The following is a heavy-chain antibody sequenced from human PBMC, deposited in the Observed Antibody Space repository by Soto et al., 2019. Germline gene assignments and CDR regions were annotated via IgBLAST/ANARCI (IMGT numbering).Heavy chain of an antibody. D-gene: IGHD3-9*01. J-gene: IGHJ4*02. Sequence: QVQLVQSGAEVKKPGSSVKVSCKASGGTFTNYTISWVRQAPGQGLEWMGGIIPMFGTTNHAQKFQGRVTINANKSTTTAHMELSSLRSEDTDVYYCAIGIGLLYFDWPFEYWGQGTLVTVSS. CDR3: AIGIGLLYFDWPFEY. V-gene: IGHV1-69*06. CDR1: GGTFTNYT. CDR2: IIPMFGTT.